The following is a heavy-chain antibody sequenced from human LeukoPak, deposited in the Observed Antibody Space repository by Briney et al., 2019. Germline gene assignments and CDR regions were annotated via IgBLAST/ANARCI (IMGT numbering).Heavy chain of an antibody. Sequence: GGSLRLSFAASGFIFSSYAVSCVRQAPGKGLEWVSTISGSGGSTYYADSVKGRFTISRDNSKNTVYLQMNSLRAEDTAVYYCGKDRSCINDACHGDFDYWGQGTLVTVSS. CDR3: GKDRSCINDACHGDFDY. J-gene: IGHJ4*02. V-gene: IGHV3-23*01. CDR1: GFIFSSYA. CDR2: ISGSGGST. D-gene: IGHD2-8*01.